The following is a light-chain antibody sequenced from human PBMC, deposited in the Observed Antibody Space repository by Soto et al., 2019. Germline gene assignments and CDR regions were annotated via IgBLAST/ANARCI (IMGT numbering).Light chain of an antibody. CDR3: QQYHNWPPWT. CDR2: GAS. J-gene: IGKJ1*01. CDR1: QSVSSN. V-gene: IGKV3-15*01. Sequence: EIVMTQSPATLSVFPGERATLSCRASQSVSSNLAWYQQKPGQAPRLLIYGASARATGIPARFSGSGSGTEFTLTISSLQSEDFAVYYCQQYHNWPPWTFGQGTKVEIK.